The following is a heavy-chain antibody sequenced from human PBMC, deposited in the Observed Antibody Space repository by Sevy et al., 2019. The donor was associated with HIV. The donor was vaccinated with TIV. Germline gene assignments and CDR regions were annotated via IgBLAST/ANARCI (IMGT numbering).Heavy chain of an antibody. V-gene: IGHV3-11*01. CDR3: ARGGTRLRFWERLRGSDCFDY. CDR1: GFPFSDYY. Sequence: GESLKISCAASGFPFSDYYLRWIRQAPGKGLEWVSYISSSGSTRYYADPVKGRFTITRDNTKNSLYLQMNSLSAEDTAVYYCARGGTRLRFWERLRGSDCFDYWGQGTLVTVSS. D-gene: IGHD3-3*01. CDR2: ISSSGSTR. J-gene: IGHJ4*02.